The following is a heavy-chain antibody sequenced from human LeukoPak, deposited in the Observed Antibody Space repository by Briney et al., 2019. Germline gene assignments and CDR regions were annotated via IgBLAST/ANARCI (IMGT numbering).Heavy chain of an antibody. CDR3: ARVFRAPTQCYFDL. CDR1: GASISSYY. Sequence: SETLSLTCTVSGASISSYYWSWIRQPPGKGLEWIGYIYYSVATNYNPSLNSRITISVGTSKNQFSLKLSSVTAADTAVYYCARVFRAPTQCYFDLWGRGTLVTVSS. D-gene: IGHD4-17*01. V-gene: IGHV4-59*01. J-gene: IGHJ2*01. CDR2: IYYSVAT.